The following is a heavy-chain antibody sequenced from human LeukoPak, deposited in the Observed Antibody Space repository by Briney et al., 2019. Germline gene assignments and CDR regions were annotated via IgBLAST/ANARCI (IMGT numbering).Heavy chain of an antibody. CDR3: ARHVSEVGVPAAIFPEVYYFDY. D-gene: IGHD2-2*01. J-gene: IGHJ4*02. Sequence: SETLSLTCTVSGGSISSYYWSWIRQPPGKGLEWIGYIYYSGSTNYNPSLKSRVTISVDTSKNQFSLKLSSVTAADTAVYYCARHVSEVGVPAAIFPEVYYFDYWGQGTLVTVSS. CDR2: IYYSGST. V-gene: IGHV4-59*08. CDR1: GGSISSYY.